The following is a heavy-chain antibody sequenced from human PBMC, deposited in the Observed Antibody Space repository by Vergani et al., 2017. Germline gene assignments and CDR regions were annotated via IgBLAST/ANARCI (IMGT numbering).Heavy chain of an antibody. CDR3: ARDFFPGLGVPDAFDI. CDR2: ISSSSSYI. J-gene: IGHJ3*02. V-gene: IGHV3-21*01. Sequence: EVQLVESGGSLVKPGGSLRLSCAASGFTFSSYSMNWVRQAPGKGLEWVSSISSSSSYIYYADSVKGRFTISRDNAKNSLYLQMNSLRAEDTAVYYCARDFFPGLGVPDAFDIWGQGTMVTVSS. CDR1: GFTFSSYS. D-gene: IGHD2-8*02.